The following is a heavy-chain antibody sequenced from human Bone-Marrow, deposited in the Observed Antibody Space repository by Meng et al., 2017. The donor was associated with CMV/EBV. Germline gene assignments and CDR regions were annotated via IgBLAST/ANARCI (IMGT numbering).Heavy chain of an antibody. V-gene: IGHV3-30*19. CDR3: ARVGTPYYGMDV. J-gene: IGHJ6*02. CDR1: GFSFKDYG. CDR2: ISYDGSNK. Sequence: GESLKIYCAASGFSFKDYGMHWVRQAPGKGLEWVAVISYDGSNKYYADSVKGRFTISRNNSKNTLYLQMNSLRAEDPSVYYCARVGTPYYGMDVWGQGTTVTVSS. D-gene: IGHD1-1*01.